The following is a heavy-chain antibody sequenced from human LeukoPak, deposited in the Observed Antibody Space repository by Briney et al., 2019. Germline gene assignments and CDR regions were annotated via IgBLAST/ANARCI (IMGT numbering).Heavy chain of an antibody. J-gene: IGHJ4*02. CDR2: ISYDGSNK. CDR1: GFTFSSYG. Sequence: GGPLRLSCAASGFTFSSYGMHWVRQAPGKGLEWVAVISYDGSNKYYADSVKGRFTISRDNSKNTLYLQMNSLRAEDTAVYYCAKDPYYDSSGYYLGMGYYFDYWGQGTLVTVSS. V-gene: IGHV3-30*18. D-gene: IGHD3-22*01. CDR3: AKDPYYDSSGYYLGMGYYFDY.